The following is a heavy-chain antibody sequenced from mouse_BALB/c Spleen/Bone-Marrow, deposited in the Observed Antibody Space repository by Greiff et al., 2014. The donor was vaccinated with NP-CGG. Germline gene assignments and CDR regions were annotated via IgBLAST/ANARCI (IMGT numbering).Heavy chain of an antibody. D-gene: IGHD1-1*01. CDR1: GYNFTTYW. V-gene: IGHV1-7*01. J-gene: IGHJ2*01. CDR3: ARRGYYGTNYDFDF. CDR2: INPSTGYT. Sequence: QVQLQESGAELAKPGASVKMSCKASGYNFTTYWMHWIKQRPGQGLEWIGYINPSTGYTEYNQKFKDKATLTADKSSSTAYMQLSSLTSEDSAVYYCARRGYYGTNYDFDFWGQGTTLTVSS.